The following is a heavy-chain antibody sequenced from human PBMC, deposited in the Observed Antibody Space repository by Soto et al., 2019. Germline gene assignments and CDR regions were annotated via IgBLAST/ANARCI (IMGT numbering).Heavy chain of an antibody. CDR2: IWYDGSNK. V-gene: IGHV3-33*01. CDR3: ARGKGYCSGGSCRFYYYYGMDV. J-gene: IGHJ6*02. CDR1: GFTFSSYG. D-gene: IGHD2-15*01. Sequence: GGSLRLSCAASGFTFSSYGMHWIRQAPGKGLEWVAVIWYDGSNKYYADSVKGRFTISRDNSKNTLYLQMNSLRAEDTAVYYCARGKGYCSGGSCRFYYYYGMDVWGQGTTVTVPS.